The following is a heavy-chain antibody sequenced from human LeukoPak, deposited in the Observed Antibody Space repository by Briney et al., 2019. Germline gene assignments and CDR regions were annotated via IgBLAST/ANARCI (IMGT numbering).Heavy chain of an antibody. V-gene: IGHV4-39*07. CDR2: IYYSGST. J-gene: IGHJ4*02. CDR3: ARNGARGYSYAGFDY. CDR1: GGSISSSSYY. D-gene: IGHD5-18*01. Sequence: SETLSLTCTVSGGSISSSSYYWGWTRQPPGKGLEWIGSIYYSGSTYYNPSLKSRVTISVDTSKNQFSLKLSSVTAADTAVYYCARNGARGYSYAGFDYWGQGTLVTVSS.